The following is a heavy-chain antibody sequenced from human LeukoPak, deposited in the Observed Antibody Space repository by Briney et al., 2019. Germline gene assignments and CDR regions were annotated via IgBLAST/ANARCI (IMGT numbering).Heavy chain of an antibody. CDR3: ARVIRGYYYGYFDY. V-gene: IGHV3-53*01. Sequence: GGSLRLSCAASGFTVSSNYMSWVRQAPGKGLEWVSVIYSGGSTYYADSVKGRFTTSRDNSKNTLYLQMNSLRAEDTAVYYCARVIRGYYYGYFDYWGQGTLVTVSS. J-gene: IGHJ4*02. CDR1: GFTVSSNY. CDR2: IYSGGST. D-gene: IGHD3-22*01.